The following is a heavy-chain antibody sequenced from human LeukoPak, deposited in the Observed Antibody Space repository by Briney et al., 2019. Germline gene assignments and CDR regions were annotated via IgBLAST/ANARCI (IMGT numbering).Heavy chain of an antibody. CDR2: VSNDGSNQ. CDR3: ARGPDPVVRGPRRAFDL. D-gene: IGHD3-10*01. J-gene: IGHJ3*01. V-gene: IGHV3-30-3*01. CDR1: GFTFSSYA. Sequence: GGSLRLSCVDSGFTFSSYAMHWVRQAPGKGLEWVSVVSNDGSNQDYTDSVKGRFIISRDDSKSTVYLQMNSLRVDDTAMYYCARGPDPVVRGPRRAFDLWGQGTMVTVSS.